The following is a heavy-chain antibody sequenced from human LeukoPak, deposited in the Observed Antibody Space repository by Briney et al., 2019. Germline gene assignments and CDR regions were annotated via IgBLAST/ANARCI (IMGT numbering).Heavy chain of an antibody. CDR3: ATDGAGFDT. Sequence: GGSLRLSCAASGFTFNDYYMSWIRQAPGKGLEWLSYINIGGTNTHYSDSVKGRFTISRDNAKKSLYLEMNDLRAEDTAVYYCATDGAGFDTWGQGVLVTVSS. CDR1: GFTFNDYY. V-gene: IGHV3-11*01. CDR2: INIGGTNT. J-gene: IGHJ5*02.